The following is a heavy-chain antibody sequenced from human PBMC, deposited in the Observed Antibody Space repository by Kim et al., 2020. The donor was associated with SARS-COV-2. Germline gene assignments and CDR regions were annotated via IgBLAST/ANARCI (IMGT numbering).Heavy chain of an antibody. D-gene: IGHD3-22*01. J-gene: IGHJ5*02. CDR1: GYTLTELS. CDR3: ATVMYYYDSSGYYYNWFDP. V-gene: IGHV1-24*01. Sequence: ASVKVSCKVSGYTLTELSMHWVRQAPGKGLEWMGGFDPEDGETIYTQKFQGRVTMTEDTSTDSAYMELSSLRSEDTAVYYCATVMYYYDSSGYYYNWFDPWGQGTLVTVSS. CDR2: FDPEDGET.